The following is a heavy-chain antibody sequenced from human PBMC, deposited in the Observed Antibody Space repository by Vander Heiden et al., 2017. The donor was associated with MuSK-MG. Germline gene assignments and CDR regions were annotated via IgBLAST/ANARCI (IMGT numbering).Heavy chain of an antibody. CDR3: VRDSSASY. Sequence: VRLVESGGGLFQPGGSLRLSCVASGFALSDHWMHWVRQVPGKGLVSVSRIDSDGTLTSYAESVQGRFSISRDNAKNTLYLQMHSLRVEDTAVYYCVRDSSASYWGQGTLVTVSS. CDR2: IDSDGTLT. D-gene: IGHD3-22*01. CDR1: GFALSDHW. J-gene: IGHJ4*02. V-gene: IGHV3-74*01.